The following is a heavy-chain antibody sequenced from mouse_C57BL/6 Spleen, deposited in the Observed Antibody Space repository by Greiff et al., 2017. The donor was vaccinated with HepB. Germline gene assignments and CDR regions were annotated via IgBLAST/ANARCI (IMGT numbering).Heavy chain of an antibody. CDR3: ASNHYGNYPFDY. V-gene: IGHV1-50*01. J-gene: IGHJ2*01. CDR1: GYTFTSYW. Sequence: VQLQQPGAELVKPGASVKLSCKASGYTFTSYWMQWVKQRPGQGLEWIGEIDPSDSYTNYNQKFKGKATLTVDTSSSTAYMQLSSLTSEDSAVYYCASNHYGNYPFDYWGQGTTLTVSS. CDR2: IDPSDSYT. D-gene: IGHD2-1*01.